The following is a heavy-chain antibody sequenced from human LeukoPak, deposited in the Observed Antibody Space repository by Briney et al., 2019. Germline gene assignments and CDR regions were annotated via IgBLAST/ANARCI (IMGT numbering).Heavy chain of an antibody. Sequence: ASVKVSCKASGYTFTSYGISGVRQAPGQGLEWMGWISTYNGNTNYARKLQGRVTMTTDTSTSTAYMELRSLRSDDTAVYYCARDHTGSYYYWGQGTLVTVSS. CDR3: ARDHTGSYYY. CDR1: GYTFTSYG. J-gene: IGHJ4*02. CDR2: ISTYNGNT. D-gene: IGHD1-26*01. V-gene: IGHV1-18*01.